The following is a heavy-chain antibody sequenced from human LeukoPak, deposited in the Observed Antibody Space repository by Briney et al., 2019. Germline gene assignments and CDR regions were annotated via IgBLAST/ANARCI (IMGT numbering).Heavy chain of an antibody. CDR3: ARGAPYYYDSSGYSDDY. D-gene: IGHD3-22*01. V-gene: IGHV1-8*01. CDR2: MNPNSGNT. Sequence: ASVKVSCKASGYTFTSYDINWVRQATGQGLEWMGWMNPNSGNTGYAQKFQGRVTMTRNTSISTAYMELSSLRSEDTAVYYCARGAPYYYDSSGYSDDYWGREPWPPSPQ. CDR1: GYTFTSYD. J-gene: IGHJ4*02.